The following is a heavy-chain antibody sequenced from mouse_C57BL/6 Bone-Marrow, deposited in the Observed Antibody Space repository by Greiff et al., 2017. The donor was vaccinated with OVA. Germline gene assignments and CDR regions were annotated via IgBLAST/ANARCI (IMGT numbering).Heavy chain of an antibody. CDR1: GFNIKDDY. D-gene: IGHD1-1*01. Sequence: VQLKQSGAELVRPGASVKLSCTASGFNIKDDYMHWVKQRPEQGLEWIGWIDPENGDTEYASKFQGKATITADTSSNTAYLQLSSLTSEDTAVYYCTTFITTVVSPAWFAYWGQGTLVTVSA. CDR3: TTFITTVVSPAWFAY. J-gene: IGHJ3*01. CDR2: IDPENGDT. V-gene: IGHV14-4*01.